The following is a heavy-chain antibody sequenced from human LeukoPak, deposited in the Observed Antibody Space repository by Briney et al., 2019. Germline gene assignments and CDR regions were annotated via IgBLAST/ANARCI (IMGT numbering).Heavy chain of an antibody. CDR1: GFTITTNY. V-gene: IGHV3-53*01. Sequence: SGGSLRLSCAAPGFTITTNYMNWVRQAPGKGLGWVSVIFGDDETNYAESAKGRVTISRDNSKNTLYLQMNSLRADDTAVYYCAREAVMPVAPVKIGTSDRPLYEYYGLDVWGQGTTVTVS. D-gene: IGHD1/OR15-1a*01. J-gene: IGHJ6*02. CDR3: AREAVMPVAPVKIGTSDRPLYEYYGLDV. CDR2: IFGDDET.